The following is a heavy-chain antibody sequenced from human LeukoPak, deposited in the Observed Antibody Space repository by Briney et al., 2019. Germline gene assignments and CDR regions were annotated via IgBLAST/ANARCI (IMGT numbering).Heavy chain of an antibody. CDR1: GFTVSNNY. CDR2: IYSGGST. J-gene: IGHJ4*02. V-gene: IGHV3-53*01. CDR3: AKRGGPQTGPFDY. Sequence: GGSLRLSCAASGFTVSNNYMSWVRQAPGKGLEWVSVIYSGGSTYYADSVKGRFTISRDNSKNTLYLQMNSLRAEDTAVYYCAKRGGPQTGPFDYWGQGTLVTVSS. D-gene: IGHD1-14*01.